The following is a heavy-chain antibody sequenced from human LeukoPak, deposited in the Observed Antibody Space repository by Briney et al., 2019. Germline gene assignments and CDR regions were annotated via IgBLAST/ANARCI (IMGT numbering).Heavy chain of an antibody. CDR2: IKQDGSEK. CDR1: GFTFSSYW. CDR3: ARDLRNWDSSGYYSY. Sequence: GGSLRLSCAASGFTFSSYWMSWVRQAPGKGLEWVANIKQDGSEKYYVDSVKGRFTISRDNAKNSLYLQMNSLRAEDTAVYYCARDLRNWDSSGYYSYWGQGTLVTVSS. D-gene: IGHD3-22*01. V-gene: IGHV3-7*01. J-gene: IGHJ4*02.